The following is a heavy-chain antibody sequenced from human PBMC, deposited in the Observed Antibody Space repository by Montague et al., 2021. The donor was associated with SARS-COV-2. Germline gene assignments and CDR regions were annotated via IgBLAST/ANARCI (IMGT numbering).Heavy chain of an antibody. CDR2: RYQNGAT. D-gene: IGHD3-3*01. J-gene: IGHJ4*02. V-gene: IGHV4-38-2*02. CDR1: GFSISSGYY. Sequence: SETLSLTCSVSGFSISSGYYWGWIRQTPGEGLEWIGSRYQNGATYYSPSLKRPVTILLDTSKNQFSLSLTSVTAADTAVYYCARSGVGIFDFSYFDSWGQGSLVIVPS. CDR3: ARSGVGIFDFSYFDS.